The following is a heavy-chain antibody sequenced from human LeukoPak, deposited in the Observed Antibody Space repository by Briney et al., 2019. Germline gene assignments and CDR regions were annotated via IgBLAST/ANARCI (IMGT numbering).Heavy chain of an antibody. CDR2: ISGGGVTT. CDR1: GFTFSSDA. CDR3: ARHPYDILTGYGYYYYNMDV. D-gene: IGHD3-9*01. Sequence: GGSLRLSCAVSGFTFSSDAMSWVRQAPGKGLEYVSGISGGGVTTYYADSVKGRFTVSRDNSKTTLYLQMHSLRAEDTAVYYCARHPYDILTGYGYYYYNMDVWGKGTTVIVSS. J-gene: IGHJ6*03. V-gene: IGHV3-23*01.